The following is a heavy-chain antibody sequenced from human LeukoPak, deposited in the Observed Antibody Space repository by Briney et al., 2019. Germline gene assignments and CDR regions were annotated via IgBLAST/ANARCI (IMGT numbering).Heavy chain of an antibody. CDR1: GYSFTAYY. D-gene: IGHD2/OR15-2a*01. CDR2: INPSSGGV. Sequence: ASVKVSCKASGYSFTAYYIHWVRQAPGQGLEWMGWINPSSGGVHFAQEFQGRVTMPSDTSSRTAFMELSRLRSDDTAVHYCARGGLDVMRSGLWKPLEYWGQGTLVTVSS. CDR3: ARGGLDVMRSGLWKPLEY. J-gene: IGHJ4*02. V-gene: IGHV1-2*02.